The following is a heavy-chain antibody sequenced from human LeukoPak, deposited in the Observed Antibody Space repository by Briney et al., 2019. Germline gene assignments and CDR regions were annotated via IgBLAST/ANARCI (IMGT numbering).Heavy chain of an antibody. J-gene: IGHJ5*02. V-gene: IGHV4-34*11. D-gene: IGHD6-13*01. CDR2: IYYSGST. CDR1: GGSFSGYY. CDR3: ARDPSVAAAGNNWFDP. Sequence: SETLSLTCAVYGGSFSGYYWSWIRQPPGKGLEWIGSIYYSGSTYNNPSIKSRVLKSRVTISVDTSKNQFSLELNSVTAADTAVYYCARDPSVAAAGNNWFDPWGQGTLVTVSS.